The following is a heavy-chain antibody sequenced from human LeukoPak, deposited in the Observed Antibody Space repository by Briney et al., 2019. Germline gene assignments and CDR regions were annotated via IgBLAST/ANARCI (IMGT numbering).Heavy chain of an antibody. J-gene: IGHJ4*02. CDR2: INQDGSET. CDR1: RFTFGIYW. D-gene: IGHD6-13*01. Sequence: GGSLRLSCAASRFTFGIYWVSWVRQAPGKALAWVANINQDGSETYYVDSVEGRFTISRDNTKNSLYLQMNSLRAEDTALYYCARAASTGTVDYWGQGTLVTVSS. CDR3: ARAASTGTVDY. V-gene: IGHV3-7*01.